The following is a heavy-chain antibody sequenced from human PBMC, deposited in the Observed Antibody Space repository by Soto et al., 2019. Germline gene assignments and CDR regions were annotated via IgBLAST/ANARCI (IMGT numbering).Heavy chain of an antibody. CDR3: ARGIKGLPPSAFDI. CDR1: GYTFSNYD. D-gene: IGHD5-12*01. V-gene: IGHV1-8*01. CDR2: LNPNTDKT. Sequence: ASVKVSCKASGYTFSNYDINWVRQATGQGLEWMGWLNPNTDKTGSAQKFQGRVTMTRNTSISTAYLELSGLGSDDTAVYYCARGIKGLPPSAFDIWGQGTRVTVS. J-gene: IGHJ3*02.